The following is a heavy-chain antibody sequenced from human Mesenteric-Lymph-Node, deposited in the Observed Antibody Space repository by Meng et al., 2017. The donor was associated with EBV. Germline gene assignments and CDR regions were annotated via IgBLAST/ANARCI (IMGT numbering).Heavy chain of an antibody. CDR2: INSDGSRI. J-gene: IGHJ4*02. CDR3: ASLRGYIYGCPY. D-gene: IGHD5-18*01. V-gene: IGHV3-74*01. Sequence: EAQLVESGGGLVQPGGSLRFSCAASGFTLSSTWMHWVRQAPGTGLMWVSHINSDGSRINYADSVKGRFTISRDNAKNTLYLQMNSLEAEDTAVYYCASLRGYIYGCPYWGQGTLVTVSA. CDR1: GFTLSSTW.